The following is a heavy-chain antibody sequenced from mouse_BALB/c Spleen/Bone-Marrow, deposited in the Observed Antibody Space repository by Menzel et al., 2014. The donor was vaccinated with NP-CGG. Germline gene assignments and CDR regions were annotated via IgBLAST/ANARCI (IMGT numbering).Heavy chain of an antibody. CDR1: GFNIKDTY. J-gene: IGHJ4*01. CDR3: ARWEYYAMDY. CDR2: IDPANGNT. Sequence: EVKLMESGAELVKPGASVKLSCTASGFNIKDTYMHWVKQRPEQGLEWIGRIDPANGNTKYDPKFQGKATITADTSASTAYLEVGSLTSEDTAVYYCARWEYYAMDYWGQGTSVTVSS. D-gene: IGHD4-1*01. V-gene: IGHV14-3*02.